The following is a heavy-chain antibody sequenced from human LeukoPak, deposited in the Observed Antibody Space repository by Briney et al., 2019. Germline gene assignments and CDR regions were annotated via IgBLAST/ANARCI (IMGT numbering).Heavy chain of an antibody. D-gene: IGHD4-17*01. CDR1: GGSISSSSYY. Sequence: PSETLSLTCTVSGGSISSSSYYWGWIRQPPGKGLEWIGSIYYSGSTYYNPSLKSRVTISVDTSKNQFSLKLSSVTAADTAVYYCASATVTTHYFDYWGQGTLVTVSS. V-gene: IGHV4-39*07. J-gene: IGHJ4*02. CDR3: ASATVTTHYFDY. CDR2: IYYSGST.